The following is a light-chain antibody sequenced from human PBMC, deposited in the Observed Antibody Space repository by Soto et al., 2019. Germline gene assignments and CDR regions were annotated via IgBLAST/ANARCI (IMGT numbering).Light chain of an antibody. Sequence: EIVMTQSPATLSVSPGERAPLSCRASQSVSSNLAWYQQKPGQAPRLLIYGASTRATGFPARFSGSGSGTEFTLTISSLQSEDFAVYYCQQYNSWPWTFGQGTKVDIK. V-gene: IGKV3-15*01. CDR2: GAS. CDR1: QSVSSN. CDR3: QQYNSWPWT. J-gene: IGKJ1*01.